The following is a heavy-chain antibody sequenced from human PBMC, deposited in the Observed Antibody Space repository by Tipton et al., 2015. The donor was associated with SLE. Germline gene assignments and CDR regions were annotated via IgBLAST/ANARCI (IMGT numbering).Heavy chain of an antibody. Sequence: TLSLTCTVSGGSISSGGYYWGWIRQHPGKGLEWIGYIYYSGSTYYNPSLKSRVTISVDTSKNQFSLKLSSVTAADTAVYYCARAKLTGRYYYMDVWGKGTTVTVSS. CDR3: ARAKLTGRYYYMDV. D-gene: IGHD7-27*01. V-gene: IGHV4-30-4*08. CDR1: GGSISSGGYY. CDR2: IYYSGST. J-gene: IGHJ6*03.